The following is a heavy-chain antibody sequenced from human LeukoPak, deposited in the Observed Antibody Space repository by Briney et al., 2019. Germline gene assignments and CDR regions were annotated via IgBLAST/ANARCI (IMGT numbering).Heavy chain of an antibody. Sequence: ASVKVSCKASGGTFSSYAISWVRQAPGQGPEWMGGIIPIFGTANYAQKFQGRVTITTDESTSTAYMELSSLRSEDTAVYYCARDFGTTGTWDVWGKGTTVTVSS. J-gene: IGHJ6*04. CDR1: GGTFSSYA. V-gene: IGHV1-69*05. CDR3: ARDFGTTGTWDV. CDR2: IIPIFGTA. D-gene: IGHD1-1*01.